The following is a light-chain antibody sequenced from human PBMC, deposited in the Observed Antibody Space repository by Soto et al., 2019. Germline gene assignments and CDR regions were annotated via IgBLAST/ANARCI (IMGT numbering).Light chain of an antibody. CDR2: EVS. J-gene: IGLJ1*01. CDR1: SSDVGAYNY. V-gene: IGLV2-14*01. Sequence: QSALTQPASVSGSPGQSITISCTRTSSDVGAYNYVSWYQQHPGKAPKLMIYEVSNRPSGVPNRFSGSKSGNTASLTISGLQAEDEADYYCSSYTSSSTLVFGTGTKLTVL. CDR3: SSYTSSSTLV.